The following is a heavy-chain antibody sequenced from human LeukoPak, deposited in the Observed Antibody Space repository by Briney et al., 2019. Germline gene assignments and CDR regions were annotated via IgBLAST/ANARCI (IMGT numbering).Heavy chain of an antibody. Sequence: GRSLRLSCAASGFTFSGYPIHWVRQAPGKGREWVAVISYDRSNKYYADSVKGRFTISRDNSKNTLYLQMNSLRAEDTAVYYCAKDRSWNFDYWGQGTLVTVSS. D-gene: IGHD6-13*01. CDR2: ISYDRSNK. CDR3: AKDRSWNFDY. J-gene: IGHJ4*02. V-gene: IGHV3-30-3*02. CDR1: GFTFSGYP.